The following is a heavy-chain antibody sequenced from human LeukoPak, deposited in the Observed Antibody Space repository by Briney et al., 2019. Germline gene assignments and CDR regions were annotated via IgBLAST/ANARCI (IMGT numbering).Heavy chain of an antibody. CDR3: AKLPPRGGNYIDY. CDR2: ISGDGATT. D-gene: IGHD1-26*01. J-gene: IGHJ4*02. CDR1: GFTFSSYS. Sequence: PGGSLRLSCAASGFTFSSYSMSWVRQAPVKGLEGVSIISGDGATTSYADSVRGRFTISRDNSKNTLYLQMNSLRGEDTALYYCAKLPPRGGNYIDYWGQGTLVTFSS. V-gene: IGHV3-23*01.